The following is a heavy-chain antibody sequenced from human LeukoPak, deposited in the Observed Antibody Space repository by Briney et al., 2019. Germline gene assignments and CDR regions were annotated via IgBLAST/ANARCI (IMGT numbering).Heavy chain of an antibody. D-gene: IGHD5-24*01. CDR2: INPNTGGT. CDR3: ARVGDGLNDGFDI. J-gene: IGHJ3*02. V-gene: IGHV1-2*06. Sequence: ASVRVSCKASGYTFTGYYMNWVRQAPGQGLEWMGRINPNTGGTNYAQNFQGSVTMTRDTSITTVYMELSRLRSDDTAVYYCARVGDGLNDGFDIWGQGTMVTVSS. CDR1: GYTFTGYY.